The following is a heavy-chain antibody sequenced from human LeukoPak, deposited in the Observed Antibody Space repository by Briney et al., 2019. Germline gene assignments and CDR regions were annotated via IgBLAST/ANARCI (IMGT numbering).Heavy chain of an antibody. CDR2: ISAYNGNT. CDR3: ARWGIAAAGTSRTNLNWFDP. D-gene: IGHD6-13*01. CDR1: GYTFTSCG. V-gene: IGHV1-18*04. J-gene: IGHJ5*02. Sequence: ASVKVSCKASGYTFTSCGISWVRQAPGQGLEWMGWISAYNGNTNYAQKLQGRVTMTTDTSTSTAYMELRSLRSDDTAVYYCARWGIAAAGTSRTNLNWFDPWGQGTLVTVSS.